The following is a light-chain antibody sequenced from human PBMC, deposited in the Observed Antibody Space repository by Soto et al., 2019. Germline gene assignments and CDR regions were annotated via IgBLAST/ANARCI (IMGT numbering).Light chain of an antibody. Sequence: QSALTQPRSVSGSPGQSVTNSCTGTSSDVGGYNYVSWYQQHPGKPPKLMIYDVSKRPSGVPDRFSGSKSGNTASLTISGLQAEDEADYYCCSYAGSYSYVFGTGTKVTVL. CDR1: SSDVGGYNY. J-gene: IGLJ1*01. CDR3: CSYAGSYSYV. CDR2: DVS. V-gene: IGLV2-11*01.